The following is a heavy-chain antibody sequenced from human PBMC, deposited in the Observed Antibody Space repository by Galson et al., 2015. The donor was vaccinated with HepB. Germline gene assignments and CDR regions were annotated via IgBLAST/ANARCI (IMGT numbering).Heavy chain of an antibody. V-gene: IGHV4-59*01. CDR1: GGSISSYY. J-gene: IGHJ4*02. CDR2: IYYSGST. Sequence: LSLTCTVSGGSISSYYWSWIRQPPGKGLEWIGYIYYSGSTNYNPSLKSRVTISVDTSKNQFSLKLSSVTAADTAVYYCARVVDSSGWYGEGYFDYWGQGTLVTVSS. CDR3: ARVVDSSGWYGEGYFDY. D-gene: IGHD6-19*01.